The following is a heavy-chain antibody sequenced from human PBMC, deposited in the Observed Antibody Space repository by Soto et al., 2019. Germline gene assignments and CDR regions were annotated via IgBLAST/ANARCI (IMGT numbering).Heavy chain of an antibody. J-gene: IGHJ4*02. V-gene: IGHV1-18*04. D-gene: IGHD2-21*01. CDR3: ARGAVIGDFDY. CDR1: GYTFSSYG. Sequence: QVQLVQSATEVKKPGASVKVSCKASGYTFSSYGISWVRQAPGQGLEWMGWISAYNGNTNYAQKLQGRVIMTIDTSTSTAYMDLRSLTSDDTAVYYCARGAVIGDFDYWGQGTLVTVSS. CDR2: ISAYNGNT.